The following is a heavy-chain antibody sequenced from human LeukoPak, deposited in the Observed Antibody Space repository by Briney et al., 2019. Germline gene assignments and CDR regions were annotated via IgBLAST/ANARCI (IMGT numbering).Heavy chain of an antibody. CDR2: IWYDGSNK. CDR1: GFTFSNYW. CDR3: AREYYYDSSGYLFDY. V-gene: IGHV3-33*08. D-gene: IGHD3-22*01. Sequence: GGSLRLSCAASGFTFSNYWMYWIRQVPGKGLEWVAVIWYDGSNKYYADSVKGRFTISRDNSKNTLYLQMNSLRAEDTAVYYCAREYYYDSSGYLFDYWGQGTLVTVSS. J-gene: IGHJ4*02.